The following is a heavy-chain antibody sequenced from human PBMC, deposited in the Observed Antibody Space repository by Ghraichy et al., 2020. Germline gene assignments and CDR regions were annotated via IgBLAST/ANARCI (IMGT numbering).Heavy chain of an antibody. V-gene: IGHV3-48*02. Sequence: GGSLRLSCVGSGFTFSSYSMNWVRQSPGKGLEWVSYITSSSRTRFYADSVEGRFTISRDNAQNSLYLQMNSLTDEDTAVYYCARGSTVVRFYYYDGMDVWGQGTTVTVSS. CDR3: ARGSTVVRFYYYDGMDV. J-gene: IGHJ6*02. CDR2: ITSSSRTR. CDR1: GFTFSSYS. D-gene: IGHD4-23*01.